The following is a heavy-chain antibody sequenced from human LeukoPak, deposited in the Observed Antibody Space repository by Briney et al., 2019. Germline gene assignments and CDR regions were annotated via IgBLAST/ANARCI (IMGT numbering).Heavy chain of an antibody. D-gene: IGHD6-19*01. J-gene: IGHJ4*02. V-gene: IGHV3-33*06. CDR1: GLTFSTYG. Sequence: GGSLRLSCAASGLTFSTYGVHWVRQAPGKGLEWVAVIWHDGSSEFYADSVKGRFSISRDDSKNTASLQMNSLRAEDTALYYCAKDTTGGWSGYFDSWGQGILVTVSS. CDR3: AKDTTGGWSGYFDS. CDR2: IWHDGSSE.